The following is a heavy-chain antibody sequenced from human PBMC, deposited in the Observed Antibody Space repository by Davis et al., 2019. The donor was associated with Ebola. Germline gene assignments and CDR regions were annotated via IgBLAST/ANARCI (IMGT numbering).Heavy chain of an antibody. D-gene: IGHD1-26*01. CDR1: VDSVSSHRAA. CDR2: TYYRSKWYD. J-gene: IGHJ4*02. CDR3: ARDLGGAFGY. V-gene: IGHV6-1*01. Sequence: SQTLSLTCALSVDSVSSHRAAWGWIRQSPSRGLEWLGRTYYRSKWYDDYAVSVKSRIAINPDTSKNQFSLQLNSVTPEDTAVYYCARDLGGAFGYWGQGTLVTVSS.